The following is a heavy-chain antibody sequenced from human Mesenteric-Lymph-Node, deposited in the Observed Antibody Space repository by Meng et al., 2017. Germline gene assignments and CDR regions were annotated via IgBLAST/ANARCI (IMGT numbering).Heavy chain of an antibody. V-gene: IGHV3-7*01. CDR2: IEQGGSEI. Sequence: GESLKISCAASGFDLSYYWMTWVRQAPGKGLEWVANIEQGGSEINYVDSVRGRFTISRDNAKNSLYLQMNSLRAEDTAMYYCARDNREAGIYPGFYAFAIWGQGTMVTVSS. CDR1: GFDLSYYW. J-gene: IGHJ3*02. D-gene: IGHD1-26*01. CDR3: ARDNREAGIYPGFYAFAI.